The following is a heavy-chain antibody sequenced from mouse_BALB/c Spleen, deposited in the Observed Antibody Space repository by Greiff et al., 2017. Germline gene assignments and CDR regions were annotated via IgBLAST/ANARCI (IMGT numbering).Heavy chain of an antibody. CDR1: GFTFSSYA. CDR2: ISSGGSYT. CDR3: ARQGDYDSSWFAY. D-gene: IGHD2-4*01. Sequence: EVKLVESGGGLVKPGGSLKLSCAASGFTFSSYAMSWVRQTPEKRLEWVATISSGGSYTYYPDSVKGRFTISRDNAKNTLYLQMSSLRSEDTAMYYCARQGDYDSSWFAYWGQGTLVTVSA. J-gene: IGHJ3*01. V-gene: IGHV5-9-3*01.